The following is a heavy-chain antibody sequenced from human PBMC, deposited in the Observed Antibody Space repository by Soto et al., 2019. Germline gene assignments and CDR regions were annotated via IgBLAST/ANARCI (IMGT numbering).Heavy chain of an antibody. CDR2: FSISGTT. Sequence: QVQLQESGPGLMKPSETLSLTCTVSGASITSSSYWSWIRQPAGKGLEWIGRFSISGTTNYNPSLRSRVTMSADVSKNQFSLRLTSVTAADTALYYCARGMTPPGAPAWYYFDSWGQGTLVTVSS. CDR3: ARGMTPPGAPAWYYFDS. V-gene: IGHV4-4*07. D-gene: IGHD2-8*02. J-gene: IGHJ4*02. CDR1: GASITSSSY.